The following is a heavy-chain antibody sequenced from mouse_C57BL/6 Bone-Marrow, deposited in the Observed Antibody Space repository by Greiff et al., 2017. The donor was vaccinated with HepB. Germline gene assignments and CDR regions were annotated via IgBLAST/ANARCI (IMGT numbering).Heavy chain of an antibody. J-gene: IGHJ3*01. Sequence: EVQRVESGGGLVKPGGSLKLSCAASGFTFSSYAMSWVRQTPEKRLEWVATISDGGSYTYYPDNVKGRFTISRDNAKNNLYLQMGHLKSEDTAMYYCARRRDGFAYWGQGTLVTVSA. D-gene: IGHD1-1*01. CDR2: ISDGGSYT. CDR3: ARRRDGFAY. CDR1: GFTFSSYA. V-gene: IGHV5-4*03.